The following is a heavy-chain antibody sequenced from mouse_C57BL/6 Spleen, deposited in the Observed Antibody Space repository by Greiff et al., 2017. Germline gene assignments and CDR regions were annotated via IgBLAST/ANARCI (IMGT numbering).Heavy chain of an antibody. D-gene: IGHD2-5*01. CDR1: GFSLTSYA. J-gene: IGHJ4*01. V-gene: IGHV2-9-1*01. CDR3: ARAYSNYSAMDD. CDR2: TWTGGGA. Sequence: VPLQQSGPGLVAPSQSLSITCTVSGFSLTSYAISWVRQPPGKGLEWLGVTWTGGGANYNSAPKSRLSISKGNYKSQVFLIMNSLQTDDTASYYCARAYSNYSAMDDWGQGTSVTVSS.